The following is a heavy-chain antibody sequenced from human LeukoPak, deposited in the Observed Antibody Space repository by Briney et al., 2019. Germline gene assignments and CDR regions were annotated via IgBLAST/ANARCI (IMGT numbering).Heavy chain of an antibody. V-gene: IGHV3-11*04. CDR1: GFTFSDHY. J-gene: IGHJ4*02. D-gene: IGHD3-3*01. CDR2: IGTAYSAV. CDR3: ARTGFWNGYSFDS. Sequence: PGGSLRLSCAASGFTFSDHYMGWLRQAPGEGLEWVSYIGTAYSAVYADSVKGRFTISRDNAKNSLSLQMNSLRAEDSAVYYCARTGFWNGYSFDSWGQGTLVTVSS.